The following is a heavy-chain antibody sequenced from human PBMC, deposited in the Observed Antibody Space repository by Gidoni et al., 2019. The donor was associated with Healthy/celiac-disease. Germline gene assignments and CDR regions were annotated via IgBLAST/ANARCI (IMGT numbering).Heavy chain of an antibody. CDR1: GYTFTSYD. V-gene: IGHV1-8*01. J-gene: IGHJ6*03. Sequence: QVQLVQSGAEVKKPGASVKVSCQASGYTFTSYDINWGRQATGQGLEWMGWMNPNSGNTGYAQKFQGRVTMTRNTSISTAYMELSSLRSEDTAVYYCARGEYSSSWYYYYYYYMDVWGKGTTVTVSS. CDR2: MNPNSGNT. D-gene: IGHD6-13*01. CDR3: ARGEYSSSWYYYYYYYMDV.